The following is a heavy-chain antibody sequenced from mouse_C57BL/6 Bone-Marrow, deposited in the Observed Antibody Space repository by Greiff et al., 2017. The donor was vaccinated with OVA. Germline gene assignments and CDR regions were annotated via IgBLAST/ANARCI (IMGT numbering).Heavy chain of an antibody. D-gene: IGHD2-5*01. CDR1: GFTFSSYG. V-gene: IGHV5-6*01. Sequence: EVMLVESGGDLVKPGGSLKLSCAASGFTFSSYGMSWVRQTPDKRLEWVATISSGGSYTYYPDSVKGRFTISSDNAKNTLYLQMSSLKSEDTAMYYCARPSNSFAYWGQGTLVTVSA. CDR2: ISSGGSYT. J-gene: IGHJ3*01. CDR3: ARPSNSFAY.